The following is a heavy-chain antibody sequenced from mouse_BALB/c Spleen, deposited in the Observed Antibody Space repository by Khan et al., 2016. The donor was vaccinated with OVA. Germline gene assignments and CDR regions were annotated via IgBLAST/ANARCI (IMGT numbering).Heavy chain of an antibody. CDR2: ISDGGSYT. CDR3: ARGDYGNPFAY. V-gene: IGHV5-4*02. J-gene: IGHJ3*01. CDR1: GFTFSDYY. Sequence: EVELVESGGGLVKPGGSLKLFCAASGFTFSDYYMYWVRQTPEKRLEWVATISDGGSYTYYPDSVKGRFTISRDDAKNNLYLQMSSLKSEDTAMYYCARGDYGNPFAYWGQGTLVTVSA. D-gene: IGHD2-1*01.